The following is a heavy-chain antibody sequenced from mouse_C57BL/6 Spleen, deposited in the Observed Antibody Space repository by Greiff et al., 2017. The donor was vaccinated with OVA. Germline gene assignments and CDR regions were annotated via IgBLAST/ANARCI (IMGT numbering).Heavy chain of an antibody. CDR1: GYTFTSYG. J-gene: IGHJ2*01. D-gene: IGHD1-1*01. Sequence: VQLQQSGAELARPGASVKLSCKASGYTFTSYGISWVKQRTGQGLEWIGEIYPRSGNTYYDEKFKGKATLTADKSSSTAYMELRSLTSEDSAVYFCARADGDGSSFDYFDYRGQGTTLTVSS. CDR2: IYPRSGNT. V-gene: IGHV1-81*01. CDR3: ARADGDGSSFDYFDY.